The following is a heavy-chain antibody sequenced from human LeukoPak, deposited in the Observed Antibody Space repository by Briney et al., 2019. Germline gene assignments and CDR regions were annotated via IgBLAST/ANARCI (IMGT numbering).Heavy chain of an antibody. Sequence: GGSLRLSCAASGFIVSSNYMTWVRQAPGKGLEWVSIIYNGGSTYYADSVKGRFTISRDNSRNTMYLQMNSLRAGDTAVYYCARGLGYFDYWGQGTLVTVSS. D-gene: IGHD1-26*01. V-gene: IGHV3-53*01. J-gene: IGHJ4*02. CDR3: ARGLGYFDY. CDR1: GFIVSSNY. CDR2: IYNGGST.